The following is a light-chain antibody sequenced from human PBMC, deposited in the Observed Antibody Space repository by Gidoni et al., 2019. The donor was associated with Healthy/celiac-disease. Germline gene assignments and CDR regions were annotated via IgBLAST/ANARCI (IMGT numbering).Light chain of an antibody. J-gene: IGKJ2*01. CDR1: QSISSY. CDR3: QQSYRIPYT. CDR2: AAS. Sequence: DIQMTQSPSSLSASVGDRVTITCRASQSISSYLNWYQQKPGKAPKFLIHAASSLQTGVPSRFSGSGSETDFTLTIRSLQPEDFATYYCQQSYRIPYTFGQGTNLEIK. V-gene: IGKV1-39*01.